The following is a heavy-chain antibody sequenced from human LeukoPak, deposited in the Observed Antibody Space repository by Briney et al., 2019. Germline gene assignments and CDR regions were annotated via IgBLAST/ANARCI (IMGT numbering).Heavy chain of an antibody. CDR2: IPYDGSNK. J-gene: IGHJ6*03. Sequence: GGSLRLSCAASGFTFSNFGMHWVRQAPGKGLEWVPFIPYDGSNKCYADFVKGRFTISRDNSKNTLYLQMNSLRAEDTAVYYCAKDRCSNGIGCYYYYMDVWGKGTTVTISS. CDR3: AKDRCSNGIGCYYYYMDV. CDR1: GFTFSNFG. D-gene: IGHD2-8*01. V-gene: IGHV3-30*02.